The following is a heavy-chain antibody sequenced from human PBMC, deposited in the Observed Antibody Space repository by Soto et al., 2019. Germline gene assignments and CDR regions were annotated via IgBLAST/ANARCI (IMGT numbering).Heavy chain of an antibody. J-gene: IGHJ4*02. CDR1: GFTFSSYG. CDR3: AKVFVFTIREGFDY. D-gene: IGHD3-3*01. CDR2: ITGRGDST. V-gene: IGHV3-23*01. Sequence: EVQLLETGGGLVQPGGSLRLSCAASGFTFSSYGMSWVRQAAGKGLEWVSAITGRGDSTYYADSVKGRFTVSRDNSKNTLYLHMNSLRAEDTAVYYCAKVFVFTIREGFDYWGLGTLVTVSS.